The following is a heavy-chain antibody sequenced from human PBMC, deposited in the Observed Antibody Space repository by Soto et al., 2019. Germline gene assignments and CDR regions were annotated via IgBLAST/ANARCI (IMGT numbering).Heavy chain of an antibody. V-gene: IGHV3-23*01. CDR2: ISGSGGST. CDR3: ARASPRGRYFDWLIFPLGH. D-gene: IGHD3-9*01. J-gene: IGHJ4*02. Sequence: GGSLRLSCAASGFTFSNYAVTWVRQAPGKGLEWVSTISGSGGSTYYADSVKGRFTISRDNSKNTLYLQMNSLRAEDTALYFCARASPRGRYFDWLIFPLGHWGQGTLVTVSS. CDR1: GFTFSNYA.